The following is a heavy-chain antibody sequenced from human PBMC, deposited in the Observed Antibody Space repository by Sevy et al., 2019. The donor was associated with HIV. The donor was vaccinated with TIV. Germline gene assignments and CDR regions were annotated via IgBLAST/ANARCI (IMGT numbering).Heavy chain of an antibody. D-gene: IGHD6-13*01. CDR2: IQYDGNDK. Sequence: GGSLRLSCAASRFIFNDYGMHWVRQAPGKGLEWVAFIQYDGNDKYYADSMRGRFTISRDNSKNMLFLQMNSLRSEDTAMYYCAKNTAAAGAGGVDYWGQGTLFTVSS. V-gene: IGHV3-30*02. CDR3: AKNTAAAGAGGVDY. J-gene: IGHJ4*02. CDR1: RFIFNDYG.